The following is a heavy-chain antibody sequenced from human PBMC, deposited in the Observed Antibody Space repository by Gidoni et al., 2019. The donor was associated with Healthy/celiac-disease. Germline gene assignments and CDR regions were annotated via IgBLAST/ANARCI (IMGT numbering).Heavy chain of an antibody. Sequence: EVQLVESGGGLVKPGRSLRLSCTASGFTFGDYAMSWFRQAPGKGLEWVGFIRSKAYGGTTEYAASVKGRFTISRDDSKSIAYLQMNSLKTEDTAVYYCTRVWAQLLNSDINRGWDYWGQGTLVTVSS. CDR3: TRVWAQLLNSDINRGWDY. CDR1: GFTFGDYA. CDR2: IRSKAYGGTT. D-gene: IGHD7-27*01. V-gene: IGHV3-49*05. J-gene: IGHJ4*02.